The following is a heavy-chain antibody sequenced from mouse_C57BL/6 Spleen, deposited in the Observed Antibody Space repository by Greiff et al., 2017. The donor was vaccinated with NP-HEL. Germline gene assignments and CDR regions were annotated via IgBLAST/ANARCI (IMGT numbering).Heavy chain of an antibody. V-gene: IGHV1-64*01. J-gene: IGHJ1*03. CDR2: IHPNSGST. Sequence: VKLQQPGAELVKPGASVKLSCKASGYTFTSYWMHWVKQRPGQGLEWIGMIHPNSGSTNYNEKFKSKATLTVDKSSSTAYMQLSSLTSEDSAVYYCAGDSDWYFDVWGTGTTVTVSS. CDR1: GYTFTSYW. CDR3: AGDSDWYFDV.